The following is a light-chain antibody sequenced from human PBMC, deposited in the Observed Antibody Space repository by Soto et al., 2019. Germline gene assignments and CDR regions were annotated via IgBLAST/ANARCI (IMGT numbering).Light chain of an antibody. CDR2: DVS. Sequence: EIVLTQSPVTLSLSPGERATLSCRASQSVTTILAWYQQKPGQAPRLLIYDVSNRATGIPARFSGSGSGTDFTLTISSLEPEDFAVYYCQQRINWPLTFGGGTKVEIK. J-gene: IGKJ4*01. CDR3: QQRINWPLT. CDR1: QSVTTI. V-gene: IGKV3-11*01.